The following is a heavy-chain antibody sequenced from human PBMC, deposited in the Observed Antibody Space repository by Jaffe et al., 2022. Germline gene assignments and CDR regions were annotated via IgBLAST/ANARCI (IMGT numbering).Heavy chain of an antibody. V-gene: IGHV3-30*02. CDR1: GFTFSSYG. CDR2: IRYDGSNK. D-gene: IGHD3-10*01. CDR3: AKGQSTSMVRGVLYSNAFDI. Sequence: QVQLVESGGGVVQPGGSLRLSCAASGFTFSSYGMHWVRQAPGKGLEWVAFIRYDGSNKYYADSVRGRFTISRDNSKNTLYLQMNSLRAEDTAVYYCAKGQSTSMVRGVLYSNAFDIWGQGAMVTVSS. J-gene: IGHJ3*02.